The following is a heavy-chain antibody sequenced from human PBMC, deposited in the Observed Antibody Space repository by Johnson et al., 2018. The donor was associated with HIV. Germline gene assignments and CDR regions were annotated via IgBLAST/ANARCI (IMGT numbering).Heavy chain of an antibody. CDR1: GFPFSSFA. CDR3: AKDRRAGPGATCPFDI. J-gene: IGHJ3*02. V-gene: IGHV3-23*04. D-gene: IGHD6-13*01. CDR2: ISGGGGSI. Sequence: VQLVESGGGLVQPGGSLRLSCAASGFPFSSFAMSWVRQATGKGLEWVSSISGGGGSIYYADSVKGRFTISRDNSKNTLFRQMNGLGAEDTALDFCAKDRRAGPGATCPFDIWGQGTVVTGSS.